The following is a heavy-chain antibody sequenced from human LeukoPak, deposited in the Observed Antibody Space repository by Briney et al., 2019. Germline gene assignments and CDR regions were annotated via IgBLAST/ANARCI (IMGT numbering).Heavy chain of an antibody. D-gene: IGHD3-22*01. CDR2: ISGSGGST. Sequence: GGSLRLSCAASGFTFSSYAMSWVRQAPGKGLEWVSAISGSGGSTYYADSVKGRFTISRDNSKNTLYLQMNSLRAEDTAVYYCAKVHSPIVVVITALDYWGQGTLVTVSS. V-gene: IGHV3-23*01. CDR1: GFTFSSYA. J-gene: IGHJ4*02. CDR3: AKVHSPIVVVITALDY.